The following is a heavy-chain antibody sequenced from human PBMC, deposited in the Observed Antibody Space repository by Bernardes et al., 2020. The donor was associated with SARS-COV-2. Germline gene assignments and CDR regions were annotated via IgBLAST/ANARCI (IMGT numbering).Heavy chain of an antibody. J-gene: IGHJ6*01. CDR3: TRAVEIFGEVVFYYYGLGV. D-gene: IGHD3-3*01. V-gene: IGHV4-39*01. CDR2: TFYDGIT. Sequence: SETLSLTCAVSGVSISSTSYYWGWLRQPPGKGLEWIGNTFYDGITYYNPSPKSRVTISVDTSKNQFSLKLRSMTAADTAVYYCTRAVEIFGEVVFYYYGLGVWGQGTTVTVSS. CDR1: GVSISSTSYY.